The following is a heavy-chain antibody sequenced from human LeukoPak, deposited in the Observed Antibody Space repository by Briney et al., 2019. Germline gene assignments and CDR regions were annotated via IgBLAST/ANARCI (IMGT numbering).Heavy chain of an antibody. CDR1: GYCISSGYY. V-gene: IGHV4-38-2*02. CDR3: ASQDSSGRTDSDY. Sequence: SETLSLTCTVSGYCISSGYYWGWIRQPPGKGLEWIGSIYHSGSTYYNPFLKSRVTISVDTSKNQFSLKLSPVTAADTAVYYCASQDSSGRTDSDYWGQGTLVTVSS. CDR2: IYHSGST. D-gene: IGHD6-19*01. J-gene: IGHJ4*02.